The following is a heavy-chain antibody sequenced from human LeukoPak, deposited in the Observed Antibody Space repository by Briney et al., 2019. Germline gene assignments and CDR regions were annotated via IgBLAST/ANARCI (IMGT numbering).Heavy chain of an antibody. CDR3: ARSVEGSFDY. J-gene: IGHJ4*02. CDR2: ITSDTKTI. CDR1: GFKFSIYS. D-gene: IGHD3-3*01. Sequence: GGSLRLSCVASGFKFSIYSMNWVRQAPGKGLEWVSYITSDTKTIYYAGSVKGRFTISRDNAKNSVYLQMDSLRHEDTAVYYCARSVEGSFDYWGQGILVTVSS. V-gene: IGHV3-48*02.